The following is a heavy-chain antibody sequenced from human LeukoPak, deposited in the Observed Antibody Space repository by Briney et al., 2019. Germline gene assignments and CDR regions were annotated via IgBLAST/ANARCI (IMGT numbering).Heavy chain of an antibody. D-gene: IGHD1-1*01. J-gene: IGHJ5*02. CDR2: IYYSGNT. CDR3: AREVTTPKNWFDP. CDR1: GDSIRSSEYY. Sequence: SETLSLTCTVSGDSIRSSEYYWGWIRQPPGKGLEWIGNIYYSGNTYYNQSLKSRVTISVDTSNNQFSLKLSSVTAADTAVYDCAREVTTPKNWFDPWGQGTLVTVSS. V-gene: IGHV4-39*02.